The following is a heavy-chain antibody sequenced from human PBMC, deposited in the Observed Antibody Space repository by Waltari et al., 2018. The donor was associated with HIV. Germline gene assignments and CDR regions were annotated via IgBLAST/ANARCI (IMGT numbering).Heavy chain of an antibody. CDR1: GFTFSSYE. J-gene: IGHJ4*02. Sequence: EVQLVESGGGLVQPGGSLRLSCAASGFTFSSYEMNWVRQAPGKGLGWVSYIFSSGSTIYYADSVKGRFTISRDNAKNSLYLQMNSLRAEDTAVYYCARDGPGYFDYWGQGTLVTVSS. V-gene: IGHV3-48*03. CDR2: IFSSGSTI. CDR3: ARDGPGYFDY.